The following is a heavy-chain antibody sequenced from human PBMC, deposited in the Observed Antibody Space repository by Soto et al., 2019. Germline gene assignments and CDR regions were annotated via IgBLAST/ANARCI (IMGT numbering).Heavy chain of an antibody. V-gene: IGHV4-34*01. J-gene: IGHJ5*02. CDR2: INHTGGT. Sequence: PSETQSLTFAVYGGSVTGFYWNWILQPPWKGLEWIGEINHTGGTNYNPSLKRRATMSVDTSKNTFSLRLSSGTAADTAIYYCATRITGFGLLIPPFDPWGQGTQVTVS. D-gene: IGHD3-3*01. CDR1: GGSVTGFY. CDR3: ATRITGFGLLIPPFDP.